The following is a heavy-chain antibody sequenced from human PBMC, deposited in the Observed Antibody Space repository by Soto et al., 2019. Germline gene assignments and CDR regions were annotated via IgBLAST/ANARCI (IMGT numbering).Heavy chain of an antibody. D-gene: IGHD1-1*01. J-gene: IGHJ6*04. V-gene: IGHV3-30*18. Sequence: QEQLVEAGVGVVQPGRSLIRSCAASGFIFDNYGMHWVRQAPGKGLEWVALITYEGSNKYYADAVKGRFTISRDNAKNMVSLQMESLRAEDTAVYYCAKARGANNWANYYGLDVWGKGPTFTVSS. CDR1: GFIFDNYG. CDR2: ITYEGSNK. CDR3: AKARGANNWANYYGLDV.